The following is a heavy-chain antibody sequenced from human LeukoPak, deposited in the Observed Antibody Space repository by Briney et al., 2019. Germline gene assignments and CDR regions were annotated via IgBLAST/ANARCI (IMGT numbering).Heavy chain of an antibody. V-gene: IGHV4-39*01. Sequence: SETLSLTCTVSGGSISSSSYYWGWIRQPPGKGLEWIGSIYYSGSTYYNPSLKSRVTISVDTSKNQFSLKLSSVTAADTAVYYCARHYRAYYDILTGVNWFDPWGQGTLVTVSS. J-gene: IGHJ5*02. CDR3: ARHYRAYYDILTGVNWFDP. CDR2: IYYSGST. CDR1: GGSISSSSYY. D-gene: IGHD3-9*01.